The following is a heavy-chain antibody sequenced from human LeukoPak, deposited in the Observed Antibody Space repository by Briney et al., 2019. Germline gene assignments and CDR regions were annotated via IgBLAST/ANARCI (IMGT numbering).Heavy chain of an antibody. Sequence: PETLSLTCTVSGGSISSYYWSWIRQPPGKGLEWIGYIYYSGSTNYNPSLKSRVTISVDTSKNQFSLKLSSVTAADTAVYYCARAAGVPVAFDIWGQGTMVTVSS. CDR2: IYYSGST. CDR3: ARAAGVPVAFDI. J-gene: IGHJ3*02. D-gene: IGHD2-8*01. V-gene: IGHV4-59*01. CDR1: GGSISSYY.